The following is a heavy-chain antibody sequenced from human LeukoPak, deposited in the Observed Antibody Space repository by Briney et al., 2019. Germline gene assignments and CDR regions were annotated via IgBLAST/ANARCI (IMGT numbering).Heavy chain of an antibody. V-gene: IGHV3-23*01. CDR2: ISDSGGST. Sequence: GGSLRLSCAASGLTFSYYAMSWVRQAPGKGLEWVSDISDSGGSTYYADSVKGRFTLSRDNSKHTLYLQMNSLRAEDTAVYYCAKDQHYYDSSGTRVYYMDVWGKGTTVTVSS. D-gene: IGHD3-22*01. CDR3: AKDQHYYDSSGTRVYYMDV. CDR1: GLTFSYYA. J-gene: IGHJ6*03.